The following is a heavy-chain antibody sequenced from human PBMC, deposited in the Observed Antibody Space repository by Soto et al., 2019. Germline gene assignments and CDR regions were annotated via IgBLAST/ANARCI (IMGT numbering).Heavy chain of an antibody. J-gene: IGHJ5*01. CDR3: ATGSARFDC. Sequence: EVQLVESGGGSAKPGGSVSLSCAASGFTFTDAWMNWVRQVPGEGLEWVGHVKSQIDGGTTDSAAALDGRVTISRDDSKNMVYLQLNRLRTDDTALYYCATGSARFDCWGQGTLVTGSS. D-gene: IGHD6-6*01. V-gene: IGHV3-15*01. CDR1: GFTFTDAW. CDR2: VKSQIDGGTT.